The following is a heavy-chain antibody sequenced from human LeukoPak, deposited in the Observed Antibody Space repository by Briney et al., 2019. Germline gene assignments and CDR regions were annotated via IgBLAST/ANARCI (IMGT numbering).Heavy chain of an antibody. CDR2: IKHDGSEK. CDR1: GFTFSSYW. D-gene: IGHD5-18*01. Sequence: GGSLRLSCAASGFTFSSYWMSWVRQAPGKGLEWMANIKHDGSEKYYVDSVKGRFTISRDNAKNSLYLQMNSLRAEDTAVYYCARDTAMIYGGSDYWGQGTLVTVSS. V-gene: IGHV3-7*01. J-gene: IGHJ4*02. CDR3: ARDTAMIYGGSDY.